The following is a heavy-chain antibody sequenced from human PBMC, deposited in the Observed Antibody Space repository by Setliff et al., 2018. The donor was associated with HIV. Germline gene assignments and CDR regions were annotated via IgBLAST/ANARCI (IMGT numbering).Heavy chain of an antibody. J-gene: IGHJ5*02. D-gene: IGHD2-21*01. V-gene: IGHV3-7*03. CDR3: AASADGDCATTSRTNWFDP. CDR2: TKFDGSES. Sequence: GGSLRLSCVASGLTFNRYWMSWVRQVPGKGLEWVSNTKFDGSESYYVDSVKGRFIASTDNAKNSLFLQMNSLKAEDTAVYYCAASADGDCATTSRTNWFDPWGQGTLVTVSS. CDR1: GLTFNRYW.